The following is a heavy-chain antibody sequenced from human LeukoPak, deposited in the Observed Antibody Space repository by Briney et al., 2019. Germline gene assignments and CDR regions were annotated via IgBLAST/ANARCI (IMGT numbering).Heavy chain of an antibody. CDR2: INYSGST. Sequence: SETLSLTCTVSGGSISSSSYYWGWIRQPPGKGLEWIGSINYSGSTYYNPSLKSRVTISVDTSKNQFSLKLSSVTAADTAVYYCARHDFDFWSGHFGTMFDYWGLGTLVTVSS. D-gene: IGHD3-3*01. V-gene: IGHV4-39*01. CDR3: ARHDFDFWSGHFGTMFDY. J-gene: IGHJ4*02. CDR1: GGSISSSSYY.